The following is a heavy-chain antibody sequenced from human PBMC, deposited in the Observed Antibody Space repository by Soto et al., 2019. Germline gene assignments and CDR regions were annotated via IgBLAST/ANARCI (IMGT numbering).Heavy chain of an antibody. J-gene: IGHJ4*02. Sequence: QVQLVQSGAEVKKPGASVKVSCKVSGHTLTEFSMHWVRQAPGKGLERMGGFDPEDGETIYAQRFQGRVTMTEDTSTDSAYMELSSLRSEDTAVYYCAAGGTRWLRSPFDYWGQGTLVTVSS. CDR1: GHTLTEFS. CDR3: AAGGTRWLRSPFDY. CDR2: FDPEDGET. D-gene: IGHD5-12*01. V-gene: IGHV1-24*01.